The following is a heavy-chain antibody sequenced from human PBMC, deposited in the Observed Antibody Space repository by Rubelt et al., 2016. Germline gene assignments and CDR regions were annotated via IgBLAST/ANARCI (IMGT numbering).Heavy chain of an antibody. Sequence: EVQLLESGGGLVQPGGSLRLSCAASGFTFSSYAMSWVRQAPGKGLEWVANIKQDGSEKYYVDSVKGRFTISRDNAKNSLYLQMNSLRAEDTAVYYCARVGKVPYYFDYWGQGTLVTVSS. J-gene: IGHJ4*02. CDR2: IKQDGSEK. CDR1: GFTFSSYA. CDR3: ARVGKVPYYFDY. D-gene: IGHD1-1*01. V-gene: IGHV3-7*01.